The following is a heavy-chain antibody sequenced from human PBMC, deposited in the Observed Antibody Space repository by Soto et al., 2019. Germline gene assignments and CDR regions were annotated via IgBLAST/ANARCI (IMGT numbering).Heavy chain of an antibody. CDR1: GGSISSSSYY. J-gene: IGHJ4*01. CDR3: ARRTAVAAVY. V-gene: IGHV4-39*01. Sequence: SETLSLTCTVSGGSISSSSYYWGWIRQPPGKGLEWIGSIYYSGSTYYNPSLKSRVTISVDTSKNQFSLKLSSVTAADTAVYYCARRTAVAAVYWGHGTLVTVSS. CDR2: IYYSGST. D-gene: IGHD6-19*01.